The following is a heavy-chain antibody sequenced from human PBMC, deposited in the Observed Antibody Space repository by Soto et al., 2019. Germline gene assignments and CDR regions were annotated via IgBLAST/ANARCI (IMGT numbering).Heavy chain of an antibody. CDR1: GGSISSGGYS. CDR2: IYHSGGT. CDR3: ASGQQLVRNY. D-gene: IGHD6-13*01. V-gene: IGHV4-30-2*01. J-gene: IGHJ4*02. Sequence: QLQLQESGSGLVKPSQTLSLTCAVSGGSISSGGYSWSWIRQPPGKGLEWIGYIYHSGGTYYNPSLXGXAXRXXDRAKTQFSLKLSSVTAADTAVYYGASGQQLVRNYWGQGTLVTVSS.